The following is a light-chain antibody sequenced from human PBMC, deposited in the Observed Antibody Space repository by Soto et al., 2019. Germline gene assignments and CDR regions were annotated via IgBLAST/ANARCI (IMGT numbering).Light chain of an antibody. CDR3: QQYYSTPPFT. J-gene: IGKJ3*01. V-gene: IGKV4-1*01. CDR2: WAS. Sequence: DIVMTQSPDSLAVSLGERATINCKSSQSVLYSSNNKNYLAWYQQKPGQPPKLLIYWASTRESGVPDRCSGSGAGTDFTLTISSLQAEDVAVYYCQQYYSTPPFTVGPGTKVDIK. CDR1: QSVLYSSNNKNY.